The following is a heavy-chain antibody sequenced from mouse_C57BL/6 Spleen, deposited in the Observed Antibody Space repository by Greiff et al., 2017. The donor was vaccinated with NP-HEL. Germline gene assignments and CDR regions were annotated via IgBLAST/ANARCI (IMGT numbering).Heavy chain of an antibody. CDR1: GYTFTSYW. V-gene: IGHV1-55*01. J-gene: IGHJ2*01. D-gene: IGHD1-1*01. CDR3: ARRTTVVDGFFDY. Sequence: VQLQQPGAELVKPGASVKMSCKASGYTFTSYWITWVKQRPGQGLEWIGDIYPGSGSTNYNEKFKSKATLTVDTSSSTAYMQLSSLTSEDSAVYYCARRTTVVDGFFDYWGQGTTLTVSS. CDR2: IYPGSGST.